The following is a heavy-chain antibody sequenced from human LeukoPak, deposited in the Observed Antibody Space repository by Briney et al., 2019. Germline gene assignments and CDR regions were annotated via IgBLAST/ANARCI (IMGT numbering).Heavy chain of an antibody. J-gene: IGHJ4*02. D-gene: IGHD5-18*01. Sequence: GGSLRLSCAASGFTFSNSEMNWVSQAPGKGLEWVSTISGGGDGALYADSVKGRFTISRDNSKNTLFLQMNSLRAEDTAVYYCAKRTRGYSYGTLDYWGQGTLVTVSS. CDR1: GFTFSNSE. CDR2: ISGGGDGA. V-gene: IGHV3-23*01. CDR3: AKRTRGYSYGTLDY.